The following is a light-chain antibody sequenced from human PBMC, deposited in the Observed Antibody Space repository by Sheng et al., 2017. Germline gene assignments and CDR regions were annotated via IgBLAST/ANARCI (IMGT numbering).Light chain of an antibody. CDR1: QSVSSS. CDR3: QQYYSYPPT. Sequence: EIVLTQSPATLSLSPGERATLSCRASQSVSSSLAWYQQKPGQAPRLLIYDASNRATGIPARFSGSGSGTDFTLTISCLQSEDFATYYCQQYYSYPPTFGQGTKLEIK. V-gene: IGKV3-11*01. J-gene: IGKJ2*01. CDR2: DAS.